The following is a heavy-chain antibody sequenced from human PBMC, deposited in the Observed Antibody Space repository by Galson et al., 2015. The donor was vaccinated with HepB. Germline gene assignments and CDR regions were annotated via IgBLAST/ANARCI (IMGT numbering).Heavy chain of an antibody. J-gene: IGHJ6*02. Sequence: SLRLSCAASGFTFSSYWMHWVRQAPGKGLVWVSRINSDGSSTSYADSVKGRFTISRDNAKNTLYLQMNSLRAEDTAVYYCARDSITMVRGVTRYGMDVWGQGTTVTVSS. V-gene: IGHV3-74*01. CDR1: GFTFSSYW. CDR3: ARDSITMVRGVTRYGMDV. D-gene: IGHD3-10*01. CDR2: INSDGSST.